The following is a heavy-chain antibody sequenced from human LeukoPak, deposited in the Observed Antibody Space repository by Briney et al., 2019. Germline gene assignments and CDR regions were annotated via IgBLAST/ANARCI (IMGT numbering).Heavy chain of an antibody. D-gene: IGHD3-10*01. CDR3: ARGSSMVRGTTGWFDP. CDR1: GGSISSYY. CDR2: IYYSGST. V-gene: IGHV4-59*01. J-gene: IGHJ5*02. Sequence: SGTLSLTCTVSGGSISSYYWSWIRQPPGKGLEWIGYIYYSGSTNYNPPLKSRVTISVDTSKNQFSLKLSSVTAADTAVHYCARGSSMVRGTTGWFDPWGQGTLVTVSS.